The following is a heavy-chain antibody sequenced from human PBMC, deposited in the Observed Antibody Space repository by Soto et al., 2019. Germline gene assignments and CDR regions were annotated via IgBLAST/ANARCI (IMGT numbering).Heavy chain of an antibody. Sequence: PSETLSLTCAVYGGSFSGYYWSWIRQPPGKGLEWIGEINHSGSTNYNPSLKSRVTISVDTSKNQFSLKLSSVTAADTAVYYCARGCRGSDDFVVVPAAIAPIWFDPWGQGTLVTVSS. J-gene: IGHJ5*02. CDR1: GGSFSGYY. V-gene: IGHV4-34*01. D-gene: IGHD2-2*01. CDR2: INHSGST. CDR3: ARGCRGSDDFVVVPAAIAPIWFDP.